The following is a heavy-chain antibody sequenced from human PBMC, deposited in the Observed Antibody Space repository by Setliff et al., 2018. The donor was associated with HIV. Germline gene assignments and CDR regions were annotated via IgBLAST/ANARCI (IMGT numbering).Heavy chain of an antibody. V-gene: IGHV4-59*11. CDR1: GGSMTTHF. CDR3: ARNRVPSSL. CDR2: IYYSGSI. J-gene: IGHJ4*02. D-gene: IGHD3-10*01. Sequence: SETLSLTCTVSGGSMTTHFWSWIRQPPGKGLEWIGYIYYSGSIYYNPSLKSRVTMSVDTSKNQFSLKLSSVIAADTAVYYCARNRVPSSLWGQGTLVTVSS.